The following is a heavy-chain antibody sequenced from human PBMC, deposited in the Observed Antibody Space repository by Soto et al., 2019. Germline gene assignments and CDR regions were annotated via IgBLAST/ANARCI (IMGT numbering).Heavy chain of an antibody. Sequence: PGGSLRLSCAASGFTFSSYSMNWVRQAPGKGLEWVSYISSSSSTIYYADSVKGRFTISRDNAKNSLYLQMDSLRDEDTAVYYCARDLPTTVTTPLDYWGQGTLVTVSS. D-gene: IGHD4-17*01. J-gene: IGHJ4*02. V-gene: IGHV3-48*02. CDR2: ISSSSSTI. CDR3: ARDLPTTVTTPLDY. CDR1: GFTFSSYS.